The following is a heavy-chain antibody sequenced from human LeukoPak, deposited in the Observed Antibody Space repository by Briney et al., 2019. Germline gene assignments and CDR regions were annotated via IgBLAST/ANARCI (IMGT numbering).Heavy chain of an antibody. CDR1: GFTFNNYA. J-gene: IGHJ4*02. CDR2: TNTDTT. D-gene: IGHD3-10*01. CDR3: TLPWGSGSYYDY. V-gene: IGHV3-23*01. Sequence: PGGSLRLSCAASGFTFNNYAMSWVRQAPGKGLGWVSFTNTDTTYYADSVKGRFTISRDNSKNTLYLQMNSLKTEDTAVYYCTLPWGSGSYYDYWGQGTLVTVSS.